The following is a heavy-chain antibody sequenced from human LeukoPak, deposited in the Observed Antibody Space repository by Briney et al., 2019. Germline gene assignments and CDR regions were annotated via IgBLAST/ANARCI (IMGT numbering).Heavy chain of an antibody. V-gene: IGHV3-9*01. CDR3: AKDIRASGYYYYGMDV. D-gene: IGHD3-10*01. CDR2: ISWNSGSI. CDR1: GFTFDDYA. J-gene: IGHJ6*02. Sequence: PGRSLRLSCSASGFTFDDYAMHWVRQAPGKGLEWVSGISWNSGSIDYADSVKGRFTISRDNAKNSLYPQMNSLRAEDTALYYCAKDIRASGYYYYGMDVWGQGTTVTVSS.